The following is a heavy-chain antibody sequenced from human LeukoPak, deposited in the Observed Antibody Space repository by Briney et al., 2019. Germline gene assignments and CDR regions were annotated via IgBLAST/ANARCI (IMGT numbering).Heavy chain of an antibody. CDR1: GVTLSNYG. CDR2: ISSSGGAT. D-gene: IGHD2-15*01. Sequence: GGSLRLSCAVSGVTLSNYGMTWVRQAPGKGLEWVAGISSSGGATYYADSVKGRFTISRDNPKNTLYLQMNSLRAEDTAIYYCASTFPYCGGGSCALGGQGTLVTVSS. CDR3: ASTFPYCGGGSCAL. V-gene: IGHV3-23*01. J-gene: IGHJ4*02.